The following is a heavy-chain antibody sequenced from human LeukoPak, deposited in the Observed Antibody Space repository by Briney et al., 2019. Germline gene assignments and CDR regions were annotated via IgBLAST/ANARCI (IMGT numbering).Heavy chain of an antibody. J-gene: IGHJ4*02. Sequence: ASVKVSFTASGYTFTIYGISWGRQAPGQGLEWMGWISAYNGNTNYSQKFQGRVTITTDTSTSIAYMEVRSLRSDDTAVYYCARDRYYGSGSYWRYFDYWGQGTLVTVSS. CDR3: ARDRYYGSGSYWRYFDY. CDR2: ISAYNGNT. V-gene: IGHV1-18*04. CDR1: GYTFTIYG. D-gene: IGHD3-10*01.